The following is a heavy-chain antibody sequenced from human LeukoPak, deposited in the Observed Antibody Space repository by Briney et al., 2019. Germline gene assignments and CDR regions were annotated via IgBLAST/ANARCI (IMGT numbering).Heavy chain of an antibody. CDR1: GGTFSSYA. D-gene: IGHD1-7*01. J-gene: IGHJ5*02. Sequence: ASVKVSCKASGGTFSSYAISWVGQAPGQGLEWMGGIIPIFGTANDAQKFQGSVTITADESTSTAYMELSSLRSGDTAVYYCARVYNWNYVWFDPWGQGTLVTVSS. CDR2: IIPIFGTA. CDR3: ARVYNWNYVWFDP. V-gene: IGHV1-69*01.